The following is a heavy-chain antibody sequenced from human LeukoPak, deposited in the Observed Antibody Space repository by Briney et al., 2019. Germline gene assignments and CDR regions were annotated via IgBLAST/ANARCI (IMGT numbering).Heavy chain of an antibody. Sequence: PGGSLRLSCAASGFIFSDYGMHWVRQAPGKGLEWVAFIRYGGSQIYYANSVKGRFTISRDDSRNTLYLQINSLRVEATAVYNCAKIGKHEYSGYDRYYFDFGGQGTLVSVSS. CDR2: IRYGGSQI. V-gene: IGHV3-30*02. CDR1: GFIFSDYG. J-gene: IGHJ4*02. D-gene: IGHD5-12*01. CDR3: AKIGKHEYSGYDRYYFDF.